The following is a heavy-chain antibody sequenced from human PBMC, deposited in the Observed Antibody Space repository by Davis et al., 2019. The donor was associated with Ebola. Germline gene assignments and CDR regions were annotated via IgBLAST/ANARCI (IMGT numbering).Heavy chain of an antibody. D-gene: IGHD3-3*01. CDR3: AKDTWEIFGVPSDP. CDR1: GFTFSSYG. Sequence: PGGSLRLSCAASGFTFSSYGMHWVRQAPGKGLEWVAVISYDGSNKYYADSVKGRFTISRDNSKNTLYLQMNSLRAEDTAVYYCAKDTWEIFGVPSDPWGQGTLVTVSS. V-gene: IGHV3-30*18. CDR2: ISYDGSNK. J-gene: IGHJ5*02.